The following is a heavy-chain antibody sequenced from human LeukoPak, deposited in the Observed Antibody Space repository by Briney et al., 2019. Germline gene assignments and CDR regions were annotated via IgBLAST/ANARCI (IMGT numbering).Heavy chain of an antibody. CDR1: GFTFSSYE. Sequence: GGSLRLSCAASGFTFSSYEMNWVRQAPGKGLEWVSYISSSGNAIYYADSVEGRFTISRDNAKNSLYLQMNSLRAEDTAIYYCARSSFSSGWYEPYYFDSWGQGTLVTVSS. V-gene: IGHV3-48*03. J-gene: IGHJ4*02. D-gene: IGHD6-19*01. CDR3: ARSSFSSGWYEPYYFDS. CDR2: ISSSGNAI.